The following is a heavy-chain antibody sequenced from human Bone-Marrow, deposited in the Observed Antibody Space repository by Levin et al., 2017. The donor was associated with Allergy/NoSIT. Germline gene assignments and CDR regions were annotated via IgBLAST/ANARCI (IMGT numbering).Heavy chain of an antibody. CDR3: TRGGWGYYGSALKDEYFDY. J-gene: IGHJ4*02. CDR1: GFTFSFYW. V-gene: IGHV3-74*01. D-gene: IGHD3-10*01. Sequence: PGGSLRLSCAASGFTFSFYWMHWVRQAPGKGLVWVSRINSDGSNTNYADSVKGRFTISRDNANNTLYLQMNSLRAEDTAVYYCTRGGWGYYGSALKDEYFDYWGQGTPLTVSS. CDR2: INSDGSNT.